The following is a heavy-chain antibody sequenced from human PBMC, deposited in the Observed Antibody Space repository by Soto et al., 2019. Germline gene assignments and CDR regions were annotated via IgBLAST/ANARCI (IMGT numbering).Heavy chain of an antibody. J-gene: IGHJ3*02. CDR3: ARRNCGGDCYDAFDI. CDR2: IDPSDSYT. D-gene: IGHD2-21*02. V-gene: IGHV5-10-1*01. Sequence: GESLKISCNGSGYSFTIYWIRWVRQMPGKGLEWMGRIDPSDSYTNYSPSFQGHVTISADKSISTAYLQWSSLKASDTAMYYCARRNCGGDCYDAFDIWGQGTMVTVSS. CDR1: GYSFTIYW.